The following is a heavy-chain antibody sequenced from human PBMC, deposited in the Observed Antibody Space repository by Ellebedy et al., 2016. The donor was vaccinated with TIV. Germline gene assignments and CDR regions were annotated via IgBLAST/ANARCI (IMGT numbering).Heavy chain of an antibody. J-gene: IGHJ4*02. D-gene: IGHD3-3*01. CDR2: ISSNGSAT. V-gene: IGHV3-11*01. CDR1: GFSFSDYH. CDR3: ATGRRHDDFWSGTYFN. Sequence: GGSLRLXXEASGFSFSDYHMHWVRQPPGKGLAWISFISSNGSATYYVDSVNGRFTISRDNAKNSLYLQLNSLRADDTAFYYCATGRRHDDFWSGTYFNWGQGTLVTVSS.